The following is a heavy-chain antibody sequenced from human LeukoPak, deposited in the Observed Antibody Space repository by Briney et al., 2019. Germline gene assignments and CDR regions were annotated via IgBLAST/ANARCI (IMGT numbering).Heavy chain of an antibody. J-gene: IGHJ6*03. D-gene: IGHD1-26*01. CDR1: GFTFSSYN. V-gene: IGHV3-21*06. CDR3: ARDPHSGNYGPYYYFYMDV. CDR2: ITSSSSYI. Sequence: GGSLRLSCAASGFTFSSYNMNWVRQAPGKGPEWVSSITSSSSYIYYADSVKGRFTISRDNAKNSLYLQMDSPRVEDTAVYYCARDPHSGNYGPYYYFYMDVWGKGTTVTTSS.